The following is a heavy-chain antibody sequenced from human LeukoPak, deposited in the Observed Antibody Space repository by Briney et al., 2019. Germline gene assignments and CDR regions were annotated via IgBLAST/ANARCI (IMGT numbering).Heavy chain of an antibody. CDR1: GGSFSGYY. D-gene: IGHD4-17*01. Sequence: PSETLSLTCAVYGGSFSGYYWSWIRQPPGKGLEWIGEINHSGSTNYNPSLKSRVTISVDTSKNQFSLKLSSVTAADKAVYYCAXESTTVTTSLPDAFDIWGQGTMVTVSS. J-gene: IGHJ3*02. CDR2: INHSGST. CDR3: AXESTTVTTSLPDAFDI. V-gene: IGHV4-34*01.